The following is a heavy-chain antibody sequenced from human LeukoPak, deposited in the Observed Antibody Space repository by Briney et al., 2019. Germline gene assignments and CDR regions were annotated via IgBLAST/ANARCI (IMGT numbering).Heavy chain of an antibody. CDR3: ARGIVVAGSVDY. V-gene: IGHV3-66*01. CDR1: GFTVSSNY. J-gene: IGHJ4*02. CDR2: IYSGGRT. D-gene: IGHD6-19*01. Sequence: GGSLTLSCIATGFTVSSNYMSWVRQAPGKELAWVSVIYSGGRTYYADSVKGRFTISRDNSKNSLYLQMNSLRVEDTAVYYCARGIVVAGSVDYWGQGTLVTVSS.